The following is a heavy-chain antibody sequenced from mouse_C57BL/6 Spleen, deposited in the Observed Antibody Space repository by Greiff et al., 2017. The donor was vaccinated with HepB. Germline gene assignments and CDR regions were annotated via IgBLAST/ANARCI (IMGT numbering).Heavy chain of an antibody. J-gene: IGHJ2*01. CDR2: IDPSDSET. CDR1: GYTFTSYW. V-gene: IGHV1-52*01. Sequence: QVQLQQPGAELVRPGSSVKLSCKASGYTFTSYWMHWVKQRPIQGLEWIGNIDPSDSETHYNQKFKDKATLTVDKSSSTAYMQLSSLTSEDSAVYYCARDHYGSSQYYFDYWGQGTTLTVSS. CDR3: ARDHYGSSQYYFDY. D-gene: IGHD1-1*01.